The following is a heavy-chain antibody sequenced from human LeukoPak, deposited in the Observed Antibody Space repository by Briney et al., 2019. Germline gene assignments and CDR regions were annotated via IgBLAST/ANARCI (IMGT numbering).Heavy chain of an antibody. CDR3: ARQTRYCSSTSCYLWFDP. CDR1: GFTFSDYY. Sequence: GGSLRLSCAASGFTFSDYYMSWIRQAPGKGLEWVSYISSSGSTIYYADSVKGRITISRDNAKNSLYLQMNSLGAEDTAVYYCARQTRYCSSTSCYLWFDPWGQGTLVTVSS. D-gene: IGHD2-2*01. V-gene: IGHV3-11*01. CDR2: ISSSGSTI. J-gene: IGHJ5*02.